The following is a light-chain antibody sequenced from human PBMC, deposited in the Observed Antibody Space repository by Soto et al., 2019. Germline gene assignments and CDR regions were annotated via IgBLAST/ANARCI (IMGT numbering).Light chain of an antibody. V-gene: IGLV2-23*01. J-gene: IGLJ1*01. CDR3: GSDAGSSTYV. CDR1: SSDVGSYNL. Sequence: QSALTQPASVSGSPGQSITISCTGTSSDVGSYNLVSWYQQHPGKAPKLMIYEGSKRPSGVSHRFSGSKSGNTASLTIALLQADDEAYYYCGSDAGSSTYVFGTGTKLTVL. CDR2: EGS.